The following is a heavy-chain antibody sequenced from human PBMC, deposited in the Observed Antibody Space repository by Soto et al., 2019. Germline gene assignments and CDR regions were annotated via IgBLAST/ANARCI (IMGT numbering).Heavy chain of an antibody. CDR3: ARDLLAGAFDY. D-gene: IGHD6-19*01. CDR2: IYHSGST. V-gene: IGHV4-59*01. J-gene: IGHJ4*02. CDR1: GGSISSYY. Sequence: SETLSLTCTVSGGSISSYYWSWIRQPPGKGLEWIGYIYHSGSTNYNPSLKSRVTISVDTSKNQFSLKLSSVTAADTAVYYCARDLLAGAFDYWGQGTLVTVSS.